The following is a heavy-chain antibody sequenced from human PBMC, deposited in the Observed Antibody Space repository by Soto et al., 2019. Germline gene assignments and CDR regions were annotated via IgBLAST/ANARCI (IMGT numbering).Heavy chain of an antibody. D-gene: IGHD1-26*01. CDR3: ARGERQRGRLDY. J-gene: IGHJ4*02. CDR2: FSGSGDNT. Sequence: EVQLLESGGGLVQPGGSLRVSCAASGFTFSSYAMSWVRQAPGKGLEWVSGFSGSGDNTYYADSVKGRLTISRDNSKNTLYLQMNSLRVEDTAVYYCARGERQRGRLDYWGPGTLVTVSS. CDR1: GFTFSSYA. V-gene: IGHV3-23*01.